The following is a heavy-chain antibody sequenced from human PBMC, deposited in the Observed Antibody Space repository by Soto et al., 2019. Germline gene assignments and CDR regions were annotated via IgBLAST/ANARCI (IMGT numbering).Heavy chain of an antibody. Sequence: QVQLVQSEAEVKKPGASVKVSCKASGYTFTSYYMHWVRQAPGQGLEWMVSINPSGGRTSDAQKCQGRVTMTRDTSTSTVYMELSRLRSEDTAVYYCARDRGRAFDLWGQGTMVTVSS. CDR1: GYTFTSYY. CDR3: ARDRGRAFDL. CDR2: INPSGGRT. V-gene: IGHV1-46*01. J-gene: IGHJ3*01. D-gene: IGHD3-10*01.